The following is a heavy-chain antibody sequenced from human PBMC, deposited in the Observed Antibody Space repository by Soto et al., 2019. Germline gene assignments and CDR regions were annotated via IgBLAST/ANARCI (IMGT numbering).Heavy chain of an antibody. CDR3: ARSAQEPLGMAQHMYYFDY. D-gene: IGHD2-21*01. V-gene: IGHV5-51*01. J-gene: IGHJ4*02. Sequence: GESLKISCKGSGYSFTSYWIGWVRQMPGKGLEWMGIIYPGDSDTRYSPSFQGQVTISADKSISTAYLQWSSLKASDTAMYYCARSAQEPLGMAQHMYYFDYWGQGTLVTVS. CDR2: IYPGDSDT. CDR1: GYSFTSYW.